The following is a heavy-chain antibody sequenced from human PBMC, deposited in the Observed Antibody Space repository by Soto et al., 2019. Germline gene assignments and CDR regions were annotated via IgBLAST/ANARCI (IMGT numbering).Heavy chain of an antibody. CDR1: GFIVRNHE. CDR2: INSDGTT. J-gene: IGHJ4*02. V-gene: IGHV3-48*03. D-gene: IGHD2-21*02. Sequence: GGSLRLSCTASGFIVRNHEFNWVRQAPGKGLEWLSYINSDGTTYYAEAVKGRFTVSRDNAENSVHLQMSSLRAEDTAVYYCARETPHCGGDCFDYWGQGTLVTVSS. CDR3: ARETPHCGGDCFDY.